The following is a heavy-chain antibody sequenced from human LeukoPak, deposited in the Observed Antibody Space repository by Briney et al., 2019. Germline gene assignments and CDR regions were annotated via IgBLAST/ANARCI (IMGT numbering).Heavy chain of an antibody. J-gene: IGHJ3*02. CDR2: ISGSGGST. CDR1: GFTFSSYA. V-gene: IGHV3-23*01. CDR3: AKSSGYYDFWSGYFDAFDI. D-gene: IGHD3-3*01. Sequence: GGSLRLSCAASGFTFSSYAMSWVRQAPGKGLEWVSAISGSGGSTYYADSVKGWFTISRDNSKNTLYLQMNSLRAEDTAVYYCAKSSGYYDFWSGYFDAFDIWGQGTMVTVSS.